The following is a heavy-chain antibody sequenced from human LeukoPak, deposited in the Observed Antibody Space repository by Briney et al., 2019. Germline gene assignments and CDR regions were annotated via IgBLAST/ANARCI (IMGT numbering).Heavy chain of an antibody. J-gene: IGHJ5*02. Sequence: GGSLRLSCVASGFTFSNYWMSWVRQAPGRGLEWVANIKQSGSEIYYVDSVKGRFTLSRDNAKNTLYLQMTSLRAEDTAVYHCARKLYYYDNGDYGWFDPWGQGTLVTVSS. D-gene: IGHD3-22*01. CDR3: ARKLYYYDNGDYGWFDP. V-gene: IGHV3-7*01. CDR1: GFTFSNYW. CDR2: IKQSGSEI.